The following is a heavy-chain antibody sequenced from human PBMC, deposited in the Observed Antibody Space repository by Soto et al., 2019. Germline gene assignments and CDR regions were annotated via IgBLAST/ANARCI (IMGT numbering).Heavy chain of an antibody. J-gene: IGHJ3*02. CDR3: ARDGYCSSSGCYSNAFDI. D-gene: IGHD2-2*03. CDR2: ISGTGGIT. CDR1: EITFNNYA. V-gene: IGHV3-23*01. Sequence: GGSLRLSCVVSEITFNNYAFSWVRQAPGKGLDWVSAISGTGGITNYADSVKGRFTISRDNYKSTLYLQLSSLRGEDTAVYYCARDGYCSSSGCYSNAFDIWGRGTMVTVSS.